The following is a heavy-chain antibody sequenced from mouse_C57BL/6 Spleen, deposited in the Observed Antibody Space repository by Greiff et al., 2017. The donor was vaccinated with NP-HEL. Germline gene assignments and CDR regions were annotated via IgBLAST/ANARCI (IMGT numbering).Heavy chain of an antibody. D-gene: IGHD2-4*01. CDR1: GFSLTSYG. CDR3: ATFYYDSDGDYAMDY. CDR2: IWRGGST. V-gene: IGHV2-5*01. J-gene: IGHJ4*01. Sequence: QVQLQQSGPGLVQPSQSLSITCTVSGFSLTSYGVHWVRQSPGKGLEWLGVIWRGGSTDYNAAFMSRLFITKNNSKSQVFFKMNSLQADDTAIYYCATFYYDSDGDYAMDYWGQGTSVTVSS.